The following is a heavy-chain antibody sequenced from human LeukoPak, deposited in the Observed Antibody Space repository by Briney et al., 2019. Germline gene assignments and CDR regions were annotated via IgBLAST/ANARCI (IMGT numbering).Heavy chain of an antibody. CDR3: VRDRLRADS. CDR2: IDWSGDST. Sequence: GGSLRLSCAASGFIFDSYDMLWVRQAPGKGLEWVATIDWSGDSTVYADSVKGRFTISRDNARNSLCLQMNSLRAEDTAFYYCVRDRLRADSWGQGTLVTVSS. V-gene: IGHV3-20*04. J-gene: IGHJ4*02. D-gene: IGHD6-6*01. CDR1: GFIFDSYD.